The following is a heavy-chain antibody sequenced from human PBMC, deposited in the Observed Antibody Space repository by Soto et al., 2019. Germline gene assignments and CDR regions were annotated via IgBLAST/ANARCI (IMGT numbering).Heavy chain of an antibody. CDR1: GFTFDDYA. V-gene: IGHV3-9*01. Sequence: PGGSLRLSCAASGFTFDDYAMHWVRQAPGKGLEWVSGISWNSGSIGYADSVKGRFTISRDNAKNSLYLQMNSLRAEDTALYYCAKDFTAAGYSSGWLFDYWGQGTLVTVSS. CDR2: ISWNSGSI. J-gene: IGHJ4*02. D-gene: IGHD6-19*01. CDR3: AKDFTAAGYSSGWLFDY.